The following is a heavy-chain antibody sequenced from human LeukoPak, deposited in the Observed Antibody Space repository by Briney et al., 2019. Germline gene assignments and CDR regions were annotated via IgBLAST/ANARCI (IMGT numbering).Heavy chain of an antibody. CDR1: GFTFSSYG. J-gene: IGHJ3*02. D-gene: IGHD2-2*01. V-gene: IGHV3-30*02. CDR2: IRYDGSNK. CDR3: AKEAHIVVVPAALDI. Sequence: GGSLRLSCAASGFTFSSYGMHWVRQAPGKGLEWVAFIRYDGSNKYYADSVKGRFTISRDNSKNTLYLQVNSLRAEDTAVYYCAKEAHIVVVPAALDIWGQGTMVTVSS.